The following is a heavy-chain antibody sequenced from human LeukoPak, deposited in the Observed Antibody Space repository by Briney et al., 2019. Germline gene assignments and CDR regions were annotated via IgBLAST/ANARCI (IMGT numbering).Heavy chain of an antibody. Sequence: PSETLSLTCTVSGGSISSYYWSWIRQPPGKGLEWIGYIYYSGSTNYNPSLKSRVTISVDTSKNQFSLKLSSVTAADTAVYYCARHLVDIVATTEILDAFDIWGQGTMVTVSS. CDR3: ARHLVDIVATTEILDAFDI. D-gene: IGHD5-12*01. CDR2: IYYSGST. CDR1: GGSISSYY. V-gene: IGHV4-59*08. J-gene: IGHJ3*02.